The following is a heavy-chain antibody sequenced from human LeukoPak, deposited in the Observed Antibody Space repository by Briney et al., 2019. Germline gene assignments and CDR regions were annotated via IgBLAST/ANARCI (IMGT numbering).Heavy chain of an antibody. Sequence: GGSLRLSCAASGFTFSNAWMRWVRQTPGKGRVGVSRISKDGSSLICGDSVTGRFTISRDNPQNTLYLQMNSLRAEDTAVYYCAGSDNGLDIWGQGTMVTVSS. V-gene: IGHV3-74*01. J-gene: IGHJ3*02. CDR2: ISKDGSSL. CDR3: AGSDNGLDI. CDR1: GFTFSNAW. D-gene: IGHD2-8*01.